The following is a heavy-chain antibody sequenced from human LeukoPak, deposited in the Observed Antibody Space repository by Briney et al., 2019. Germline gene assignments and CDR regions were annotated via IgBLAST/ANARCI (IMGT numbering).Heavy chain of an antibody. V-gene: IGHV1-46*01. CDR3: AREIPVDAITMVRGVIRAHYGMAV. CDR1: GYTFTSDD. J-gene: IGHJ6*02. D-gene: IGHD3-10*01. Sequence: SVKVSCKASGYTFTSDDMHWVRQAPGQGLEWVGIINPSGGSTSCAQKFQGMGTMTRDTSTGTVCMELSRLTSKGAAAYYCAREIPVDAITMVRGVIRAHYGMAVWGQGTTVTVSS. CDR2: INPSGGST.